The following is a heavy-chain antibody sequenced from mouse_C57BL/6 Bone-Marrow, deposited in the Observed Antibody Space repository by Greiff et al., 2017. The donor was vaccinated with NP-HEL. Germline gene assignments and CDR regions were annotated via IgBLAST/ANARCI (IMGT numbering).Heavy chain of an antibody. CDR1: GFTFSDYG. D-gene: IGHD2-3*01. CDR3: ARQGGLLPFDYAMDY. Sequence: EVQRVESGGGLVQPGGSLKLSCAASGFTFSDYGMAWVRQAPRKGPEWVAFISNLAYSIYYADTVTGRFTISRENAKNTLYLEMSSLRSEDTAMYYCARQGGLLPFDYAMDYWGKGTSVTVSS. V-gene: IGHV5-15*01. J-gene: IGHJ4*01. CDR2: ISNLAYSI.